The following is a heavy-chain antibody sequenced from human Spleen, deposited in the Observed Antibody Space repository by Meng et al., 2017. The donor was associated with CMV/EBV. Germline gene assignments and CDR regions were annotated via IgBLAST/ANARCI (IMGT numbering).Heavy chain of an antibody. Sequence: GSLRLSCTVSGGSISSSSYYWGWIRQPPGKGLEWIGYIYYSGSTNYNPSLKSRVTISVDTSKNQFSLKLSSVTAADTAVYYCARVSITSGMAFDIWGQGTMVTVSS. CDR1: GGSISSSSYY. V-gene: IGHV4-61*05. J-gene: IGHJ3*02. CDR3: ARVSITSGMAFDI. D-gene: IGHD1-26*01. CDR2: IYYSGST.